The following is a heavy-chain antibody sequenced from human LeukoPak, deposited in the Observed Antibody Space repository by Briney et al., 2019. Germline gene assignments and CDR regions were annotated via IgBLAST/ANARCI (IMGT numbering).Heavy chain of an antibody. CDR1: GFTVSSNY. CDR3: ARVLVVVTGGLDY. CDR2: IYSGGST. J-gene: IGHJ4*02. Sequence: GGSLRLSCAASGFTVSSNYMSWVRQAPGKVLEWVSVIYSGGSTYYADSVKGRFTISRDNSKNTLYLQMNSLRAEDTAVYYCARVLVVVTGGLDYWGQGTLVTVSS. V-gene: IGHV3-66*02. D-gene: IGHD2-15*01.